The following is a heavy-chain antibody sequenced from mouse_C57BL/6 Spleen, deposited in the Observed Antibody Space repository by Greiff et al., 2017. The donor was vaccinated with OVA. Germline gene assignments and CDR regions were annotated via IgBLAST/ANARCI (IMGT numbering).Heavy chain of an antibody. CDR3: TPTYYSNFSWCAY. J-gene: IGHJ3*01. V-gene: IGHV14-4*01. CDR1: GFNIKDDY. CDR2: IDPENGDT. D-gene: IGHD2-5*01. Sequence: VQLKQSGAELVRPGASVKLSCTASGFNIKDDYMHWVKQRPEQGLEWIGWIDPENGDTEYASKFQGKATITADTSSNTAYLQLSSLTSEDTAVYYCTPTYYSNFSWCAYWGQGTLVTVSA.